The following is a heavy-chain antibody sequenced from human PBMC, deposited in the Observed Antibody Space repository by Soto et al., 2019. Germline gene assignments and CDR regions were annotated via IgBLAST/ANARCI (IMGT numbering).Heavy chain of an antibody. V-gene: IGHV4-34*01. Sequence: SETLSLTCAVYGGSFSGYYWSLIRQPPGKGLEWIWEINHSGSTNYNPSLKSRVTISVDTSKNQFSLKLSSVTAADTAVYYCARGRRCSGYLLDYYYYYGMDVWGQGTTVNVSS. CDR1: GGSFSGYY. J-gene: IGHJ6*02. CDR3: ARGRRCSGYLLDYYYYYGMDV. CDR2: INHSGST. D-gene: IGHD3-22*01.